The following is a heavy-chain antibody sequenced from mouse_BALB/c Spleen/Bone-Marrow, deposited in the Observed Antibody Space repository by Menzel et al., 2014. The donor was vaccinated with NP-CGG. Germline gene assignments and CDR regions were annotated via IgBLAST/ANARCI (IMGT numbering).Heavy chain of an antibody. Sequence: QVQLKESGAELVRPGTSVKVSCKASGYAFTNYSIEWVKQRPGQGLEWIGVINPGSGGTNYNEKFKGKATLTADKSSSTAYMQLSSLTSDDSAVYFCARGITTGYFDYWGQGTTLTVSS. D-gene: IGHD1-1*01. CDR3: ARGITTGYFDY. V-gene: IGHV1-54*01. CDR2: INPGSGGT. J-gene: IGHJ2*01. CDR1: GYAFTNYS.